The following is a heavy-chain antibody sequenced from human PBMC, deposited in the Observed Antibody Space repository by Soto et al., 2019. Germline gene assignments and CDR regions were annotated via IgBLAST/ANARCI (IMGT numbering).Heavy chain of an antibody. CDR3: AKDGEGFYYYDSSGPKSWFDS. D-gene: IGHD3-22*01. J-gene: IGHJ5*01. V-gene: IGHV3-30*18. CDR1: GFPFSSNG. Sequence: GGSLRLSCAASGFPFSSNGMHWVRQAPGKGLEWVALISYDGSNKFYADSVKGRFTINRDNSKNTLYLQMNSLRPDDTAVYYCAKDGEGFYYYDSSGPKSWFDSWGQGT. CDR2: ISYDGSNK.